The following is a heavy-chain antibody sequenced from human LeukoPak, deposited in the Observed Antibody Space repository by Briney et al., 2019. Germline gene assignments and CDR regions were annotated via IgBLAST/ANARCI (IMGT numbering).Heavy chain of an antibody. V-gene: IGHV3-21*01. CDR3: APAAGISTWYFDY. D-gene: IGHD6-25*01. CDR2: ITSSSSST. Sequence: PGGSLRLSCAASGFTFSGYSMNWVRQGPGKGLEWVSSITSSSSSTYYADSVKGRFTISRDNAKNSLYLHMNSLRAEDTAVYYCAPAAGISTWYFDYWGQGTLVTVFS. CDR1: GFTFSGYS. J-gene: IGHJ4*02.